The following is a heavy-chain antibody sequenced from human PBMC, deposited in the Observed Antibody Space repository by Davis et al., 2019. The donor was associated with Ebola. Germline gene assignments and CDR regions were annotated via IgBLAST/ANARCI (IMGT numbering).Heavy chain of an antibody. V-gene: IGHV3-15*07. CDR2: IGIEAENKTT. CDR3: TTDLVWSGHHDY. CDR1: GFTFINTR. D-gene: IGHD3-3*01. Sequence: ASLNISCAASGFTFINTRMNWVRQAPGKGLEWVGRIGIEAENKTTDNAASLKGRFILSRDDSKSTLYLHMSSLKAEDTAVYYCTTDLVWSGHHDYWGQGTLVTVSA. J-gene: IGHJ4*02.